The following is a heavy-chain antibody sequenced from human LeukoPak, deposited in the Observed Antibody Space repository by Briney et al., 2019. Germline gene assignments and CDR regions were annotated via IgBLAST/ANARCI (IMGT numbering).Heavy chain of an antibody. Sequence: ASVKVSCKASGGIFSSYAISWVRQAPGQGLEWMGGIIPIFGTANYAQKFQGRVTITADKSTSTAYMELSSLRSEDTAVYYCARDLYPQVSVTTWTEYFQHWGQGTLVTVSS. CDR1: GGIFSSYA. J-gene: IGHJ1*01. CDR3: ARDLYPQVSVTTWTEYFQH. D-gene: IGHD4-17*01. V-gene: IGHV1-69*06. CDR2: IIPIFGTA.